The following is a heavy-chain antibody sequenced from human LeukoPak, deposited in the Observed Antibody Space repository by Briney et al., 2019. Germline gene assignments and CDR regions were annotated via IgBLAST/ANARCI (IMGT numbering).Heavy chain of an antibody. Sequence: ASVKVSCKTSGYTFTAYYIHWLRQAPGQGLEWMGWMNPNSGGTKYAQTFQGRVTLTRDTSISTAYLELSSLTSDDTAVYFCARQGSNSSGWYAVDDWGQGTLVTVCS. D-gene: IGHD6-19*01. CDR1: GYTFTAYY. CDR3: ARQGSNSSGWYAVDD. CDR2: MNPNSGGT. V-gene: IGHV1-2*02. J-gene: IGHJ4*02.